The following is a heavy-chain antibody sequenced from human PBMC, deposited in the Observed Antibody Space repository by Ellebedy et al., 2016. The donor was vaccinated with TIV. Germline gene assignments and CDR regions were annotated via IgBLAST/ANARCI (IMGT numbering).Heavy chain of an antibody. V-gene: IGHV4-38-2*02. CDR3: ARVPYGDYQDY. Sequence: SETLSLTCTVSGYSISSGYYWGWIRQPPGKGLEWIGSIYYSGSTYYNPSLKSRVTISVDTSKNQFSLKLSSVTAADTAVYYCARVPYGDYQDYWGQGTLVTVSS. CDR1: GYSISSGYY. D-gene: IGHD4-17*01. CDR2: IYYSGST. J-gene: IGHJ4*02.